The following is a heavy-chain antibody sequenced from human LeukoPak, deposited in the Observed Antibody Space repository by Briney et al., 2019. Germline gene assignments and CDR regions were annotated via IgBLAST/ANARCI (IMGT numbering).Heavy chain of an antibody. D-gene: IGHD6-13*01. CDR2: ISYDGTTK. Sequence: PGGSLRLSCAASGFGFINDAMHWVRQAPGKGLEWVAIISYDGTTKYYADSVKGRFTISKDNSKKTMYLQMNSLRAEDTAVYYCAKDPGKQQLVLYYFDYWGQGTLVTVSS. J-gene: IGHJ4*02. CDR1: GFGFINDA. V-gene: IGHV3-30-3*01. CDR3: AKDPGKQQLVLYYFDY.